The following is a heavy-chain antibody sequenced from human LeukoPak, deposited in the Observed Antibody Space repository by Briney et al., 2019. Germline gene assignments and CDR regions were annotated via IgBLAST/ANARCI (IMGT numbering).Heavy chain of an antibody. CDR3: AKDLGIAAADPMLAFDI. CDR1: GFTFSNYG. Sequence: PGGSLRLSCAASGFTFSNYGMSWVRQAPGKGLECVSANSGSGGSTYYADSVKGRFTISRDNSRNTVYLQMNSLRVEDTAVYYCAKDLGIAAADPMLAFDIWGQGTMVTVSS. CDR2: NSGSGGST. J-gene: IGHJ3*02. D-gene: IGHD6-13*01. V-gene: IGHV3-23*01.